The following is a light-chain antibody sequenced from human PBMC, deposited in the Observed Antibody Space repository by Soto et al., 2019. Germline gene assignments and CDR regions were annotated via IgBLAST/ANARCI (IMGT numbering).Light chain of an antibody. Sequence: DIQLTQSPSFLSASVGDRVTITCRASQGIRSYLAWYQQRPGKAPELLIYGASTLRPGGASRFSGSGSGTEFNLTISSLQPQDFASYIYQQHNTYPPSFTFGPGTKVDIK. J-gene: IGKJ3*01. CDR3: QQHNTYPPSFT. V-gene: IGKV1-9*01. CDR2: GAS. CDR1: QGIRSY.